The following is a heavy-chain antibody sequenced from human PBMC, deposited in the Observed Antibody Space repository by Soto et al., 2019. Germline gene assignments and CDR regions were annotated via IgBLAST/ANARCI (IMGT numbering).Heavy chain of an antibody. J-gene: IGHJ4*02. CDR3: AREGIAVADLDY. CDR1: GFTFSSYW. V-gene: IGHV3-74*01. D-gene: IGHD6-19*01. CDR2: INSDGSST. Sequence: PGGSLRLSCAASGFTFSSYWIHWVRQAPGKGLVWVSRINSDGSSTTYADSVKGRFTISRDNAKNTLYLQMNSLRADDTAVYYCAREGIAVADLDYWGQGTLVTVSS.